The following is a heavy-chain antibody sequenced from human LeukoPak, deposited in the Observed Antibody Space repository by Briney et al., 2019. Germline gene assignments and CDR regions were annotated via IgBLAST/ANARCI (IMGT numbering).Heavy chain of an antibody. CDR3: ARPGGYCSSTSCHQGYNY. CDR2: ISSSGSTI. CDR1: GFTFSDYY. V-gene: IGHV3-11*04. D-gene: IGHD2-2*01. Sequence: GGSLRLSCAASGFTFSDYYMSWIRQAPGKGLEWVSYISSSGSTIYYADSVKGRFTISRDNAKNSLYLQMNSLRAEDTAVYYCARPGGYCSSTSCHQGYNYWGQGTLVTVSS. J-gene: IGHJ4*02.